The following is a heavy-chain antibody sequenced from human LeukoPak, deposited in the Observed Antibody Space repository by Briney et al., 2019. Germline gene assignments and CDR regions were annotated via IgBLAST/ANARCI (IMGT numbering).Heavy chain of an antibody. V-gene: IGHV4-4*07. CDR2: IYSTGDT. CDR1: GDSLSNFF. CDR3: ARDHCGSTSCYSARRRLYNWFDP. D-gene: IGHD2-2*01. J-gene: IGHJ5*02. Sequence: PSETLSLPCTVSGDSLSNFFWSWIRQPAGKGLEWIGRIYSTGDTYYNPSFKGRVTMSVDTSKNQFSLSLSSVTAADTALYYCARDHCGSTSCYSARRRLYNWFDPWGQGTLVTVSS.